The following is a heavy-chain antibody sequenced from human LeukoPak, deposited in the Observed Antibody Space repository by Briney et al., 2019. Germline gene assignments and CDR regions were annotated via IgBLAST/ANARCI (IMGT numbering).Heavy chain of an antibody. J-gene: IGHJ4*02. CDR1: GFTFSSYA. Sequence: GGSLRLSCAASGFTFSSYAMSWVRQAPGKGLEWVSAISGSGGSKYYADSVKGRFTISRDNSKHTLYLQMNGLRAEDTAVYYCASSGYYPAMRDYWGQGTLVTVSS. CDR2: ISGSGGSK. D-gene: IGHD3-22*01. CDR3: ASSGYYPAMRDY. V-gene: IGHV3-23*01.